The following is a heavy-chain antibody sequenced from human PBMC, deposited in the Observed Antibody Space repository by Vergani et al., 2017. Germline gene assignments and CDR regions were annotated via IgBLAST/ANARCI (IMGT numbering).Heavy chain of an antibody. J-gene: IGHJ6*02. D-gene: IGHD2-8*01. CDR1: GFTFSDFS. CDR3: ARDCTSGGCPDNYGMDV. Sequence: EVQLVESGGGLVKPGGSLRLSCAASGFTFSDFSMSWVRRAPGKGLEWVAFIGSSGPYINYADSVKGRFIISRDNTNNSLFLQLRSLRAEDAAVYYCARDCTSGGCPDNYGMDVWGQGATVTVSS. CDR2: IGSSGPYI. V-gene: IGHV3-21*06.